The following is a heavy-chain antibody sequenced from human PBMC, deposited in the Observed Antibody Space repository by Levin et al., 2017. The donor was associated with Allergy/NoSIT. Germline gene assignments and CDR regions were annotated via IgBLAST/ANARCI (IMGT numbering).Heavy chain of an antibody. CDR2: ISGSGGST. J-gene: IGHJ6*02. Sequence: GGSLRLSCAASGFTFSSYAMSWVRQAPGKGLEWVSTISGSGGSTYYADSVKGRFTISRDNSKNTLYLQMNSLRAEDTAVYYCAKDLRGGNLWNYGYYYYGMDVWGQGTTVTVSS. CDR3: AKDLRGGNLWNYGYYYYGMDV. CDR1: GFTFSSYA. V-gene: IGHV3-23*01. D-gene: IGHD1-7*01.